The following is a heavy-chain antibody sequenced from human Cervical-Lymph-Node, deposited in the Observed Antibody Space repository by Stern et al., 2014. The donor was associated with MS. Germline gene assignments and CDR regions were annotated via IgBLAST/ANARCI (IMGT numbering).Heavy chain of an antibody. V-gene: IGHV5-51*01. D-gene: IGHD1-14*01. CDR2: IYPGDSET. J-gene: IGHJ4*02. CDR3: ARQTTAWASDV. CDR1: GFKFSIYW. Sequence: QLVQSGAELIRPGESLKISCKGSGFKFSIYWIAWVRQMPGKGLEWMGFIYPGDSETRYSPSFQGQVTMSADKSTSTAYLQWSSLNASDTAMYFCARQTTAWASDVWGQGTLVTVSS.